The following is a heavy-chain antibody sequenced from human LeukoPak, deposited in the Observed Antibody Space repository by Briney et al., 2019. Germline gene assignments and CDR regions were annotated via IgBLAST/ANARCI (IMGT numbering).Heavy chain of an antibody. CDR1: GFTFSSYA. CDR3: ATGYSGYRRSYYYGMDV. CDR2: ISGSGGST. D-gene: IGHD5-12*01. Sequence: GGSLRLSCAASGFTFSSYAMSWVRQAPGKGLEWVSGISGSGGSTYYADSVKGRFTISRHNSKNTLYIQMNSLGADDTAVYYCATGYSGYRRSYYYGMDVWGQGTTVTVSS. V-gene: IGHV3-23*01. J-gene: IGHJ6*02.